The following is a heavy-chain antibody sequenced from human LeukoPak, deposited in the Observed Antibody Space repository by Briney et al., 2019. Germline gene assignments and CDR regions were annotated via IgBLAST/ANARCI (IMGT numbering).Heavy chain of an antibody. Sequence: GRSLRLSCAASGFTFDDYAMHWVRQAPGKGLEWVSGISWNSGSIGYVDSVKGRFTISRDNAKNSLFLQMNSLRAEDTAVYYCARINSGRHLGDAFDIWGQGTTVTVSS. D-gene: IGHD1-26*01. CDR3: ARINSGRHLGDAFDI. CDR1: GFTFDDYA. CDR2: ISWNSGSI. J-gene: IGHJ3*02. V-gene: IGHV3-9*01.